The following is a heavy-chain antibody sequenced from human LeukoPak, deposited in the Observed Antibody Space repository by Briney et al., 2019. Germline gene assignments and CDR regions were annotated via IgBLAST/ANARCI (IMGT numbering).Heavy chain of an antibody. CDR1: GYTFTNYD. V-gene: IGHV1-8*01. CDR3: ARAGGSYYDSSGYYYAD. Sequence: GASVKVSCKASGYTFTNYDINWVRQATGQGLEWMGWMNPNSGNTGFAQKFQGRVTMTRYTSISTAYMELSSLRSEDTAVYYCARAGGSYYDSSGYYYADWGQGTQVTVSS. J-gene: IGHJ1*01. CDR2: MNPNSGNT. D-gene: IGHD3-22*01.